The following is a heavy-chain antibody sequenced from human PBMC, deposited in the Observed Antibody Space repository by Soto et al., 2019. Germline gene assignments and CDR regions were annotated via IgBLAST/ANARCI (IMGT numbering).Heavy chain of an antibody. CDR3: AKDQSIAARTYYYYGMDV. Sequence: QVQLVESGGGVVQPGRSLRLSCAASGFTFSSYGMHWVRQAPGKGLEWVAVISYDGSNKYYADSVKGRFTISRDNSKNTLYLQMNSLRAEDTAVYYCAKDQSIAARTYYYYGMDVCGQGTTVTVSS. CDR2: ISYDGSNK. D-gene: IGHD6-6*01. V-gene: IGHV3-30*18. J-gene: IGHJ6*02. CDR1: GFTFSSYG.